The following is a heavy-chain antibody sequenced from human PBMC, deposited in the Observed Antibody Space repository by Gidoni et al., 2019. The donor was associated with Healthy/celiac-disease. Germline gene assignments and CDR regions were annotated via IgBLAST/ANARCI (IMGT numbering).Heavy chain of an antibody. CDR3: AKDHYVFREAPGPRDY. J-gene: IGHJ4*02. D-gene: IGHD3-16*01. CDR1: GFTFSSYA. CDR2: ISGSGGST. Sequence: EVQLLESGGGLVQPGGSLRLSCSASGFTFSSYAMSWVRQAPGKGLEWVSAISGSGGSTYYADSVKGRFTISRDNSKNTLYLQMNSLRAEDTAVYYCAKDHYVFREAPGPRDYWGQGTLVTVSS. V-gene: IGHV3-23*01.